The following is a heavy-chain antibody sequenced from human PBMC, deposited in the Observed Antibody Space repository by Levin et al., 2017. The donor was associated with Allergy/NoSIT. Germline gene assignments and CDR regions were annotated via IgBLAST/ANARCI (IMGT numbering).Heavy chain of an antibody. D-gene: IGHD6-19*01. CDR1: GFTFSSYA. Sequence: LSLTCAASGFTFSSYAMHWVRQAPGKGLEWVAVISYDGSNKYYADSVKGRFTISRDNSKNTLYLQMNSLRAEDTAVYYCAREAGIAVAGWFDPWGQGTLVTVSS. V-gene: IGHV3-30-3*01. J-gene: IGHJ5*02. CDR2: ISYDGSNK. CDR3: AREAGIAVAGWFDP.